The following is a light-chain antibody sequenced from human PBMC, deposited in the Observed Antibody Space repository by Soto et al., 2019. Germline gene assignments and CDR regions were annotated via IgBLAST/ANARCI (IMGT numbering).Light chain of an antibody. V-gene: IGKV1-27*01. J-gene: IGKJ1*01. CDR2: AAS. Sequence: DIQLAQSPSSLSASVGDRVTITCRASPGSSKYLTWYQQRPGKVPSLLIYAASTLQSGVPSRFSGSGSGTDFTLTISNLQPEDVATYYCQNYNSAPPTFGQGTRVEIK. CDR3: QNYNSAPPT. CDR1: PGSSKY.